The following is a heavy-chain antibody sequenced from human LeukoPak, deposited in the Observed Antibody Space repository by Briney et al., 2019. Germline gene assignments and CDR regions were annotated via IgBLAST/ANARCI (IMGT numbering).Heavy chain of an antibody. J-gene: IGHJ4*02. CDR3: AKVRYYGSSGYTKYYFDY. V-gene: IGHV3-23*01. CDR2: ISGSGGST. CDR1: GFTFSSYA. Sequence: GGSLRLSCAASGFTFSSYAMSWVRQAPGKGLEWVSVISGSGGSTYYADSVKGRFTISRDNSKNTLYLQMNSLRAEDTAVYYCAKVRYYGSSGYTKYYFDYWGQGTLVTVSS. D-gene: IGHD3-22*01.